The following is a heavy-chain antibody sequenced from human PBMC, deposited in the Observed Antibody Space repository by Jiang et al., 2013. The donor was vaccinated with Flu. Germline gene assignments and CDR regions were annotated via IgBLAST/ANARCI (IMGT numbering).Heavy chain of an antibody. CDR1: GSTVSSFT. J-gene: IGHJ3*02. D-gene: IGHD3-16*02. CDR3: ARSVTRADAFXI. CDR2: IVPIFGTT. Sequence: AEVKKPGSSVKVSCKASGSTVSSFTITWVRQAPGQGLEWVGVIVPIFGTTKYAQKFQGRVTITADESTGTAYIELSSLRPEDTAVYYCARSVTRADAFXIWGQGTMITVSS. V-gene: IGHV1-69*01.